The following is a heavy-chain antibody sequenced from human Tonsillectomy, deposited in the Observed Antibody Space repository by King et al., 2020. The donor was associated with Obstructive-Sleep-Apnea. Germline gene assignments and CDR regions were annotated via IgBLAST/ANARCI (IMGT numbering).Heavy chain of an antibody. CDR1: GFTFSNAW. Sequence: VQLVESGGGLVKPGGSLRLSCAASGFTFSNAWMSWVRQAPGKGLEWVGRIKSKTDGGTTDYAAPVKGRFTISREDSKNTLYLQMNSLKTEDTAVYYCTTPLWFGSLLSIRWGQGTLVTVSS. CDR3: TTPLWFGSLLSIR. V-gene: IGHV3-15*01. D-gene: IGHD2/OR15-2a*01. J-gene: IGHJ4*02. CDR2: IKSKTDGGTT.